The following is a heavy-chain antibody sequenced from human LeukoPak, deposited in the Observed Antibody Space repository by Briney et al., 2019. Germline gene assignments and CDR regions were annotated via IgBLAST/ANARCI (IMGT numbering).Heavy chain of an antibody. D-gene: IGHD6-6*01. CDR1: GFTFSNYA. V-gene: IGHV3-23*01. Sequence: GGSLRLSCAASGFTFSNYAMSWVRRAPGKGLEWVSAIRDSGGSTDYTDSVKGRFTISRDNSKNTLYLQMNSLRAEDTAVYYCAKDLSSSSSGKFVSWGQGTLVTVSS. CDR2: IRDSGGST. J-gene: IGHJ4*02. CDR3: AKDLSSSSSGKFVS.